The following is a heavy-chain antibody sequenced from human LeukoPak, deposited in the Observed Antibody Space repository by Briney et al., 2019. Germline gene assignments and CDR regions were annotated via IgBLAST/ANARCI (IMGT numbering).Heavy chain of an antibody. V-gene: IGHV3-74*01. Sequence: PGGSLRLSCAASGFTFSSYWMHWVRQAPGKGLVWVSRINSDGSSTNYADSMKGRFTISRDNAKNTLYLQMNSLRAEDTAVYYCATSTYCSGGSCYSRTFQYWGQGTLVTVSS. CDR2: INSDGSST. J-gene: IGHJ4*02. CDR3: ATSTYCSGGSCYSRTFQY. CDR1: GFTFSSYW. D-gene: IGHD2-15*01.